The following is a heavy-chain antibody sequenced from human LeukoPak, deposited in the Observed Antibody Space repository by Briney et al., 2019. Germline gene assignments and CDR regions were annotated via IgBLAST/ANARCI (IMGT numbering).Heavy chain of an antibody. Sequence: GGSLRLSCAASGFTFDDYAMHWVRQGPGKGLEWISGITWNTDTIGYADSVMGRFTISRDNAKSSLYLQMNSLRAEDTALYYCAKDISAGGTRYYFDSWGQGTLVTVSS. J-gene: IGHJ4*02. CDR2: ITWNTDTI. V-gene: IGHV3-9*01. D-gene: IGHD1-26*01. CDR3: AKDISAGGTRYYFDS. CDR1: GFTFDDYA.